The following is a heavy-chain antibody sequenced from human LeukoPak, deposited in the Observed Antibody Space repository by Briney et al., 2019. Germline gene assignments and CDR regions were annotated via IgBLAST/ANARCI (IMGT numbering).Heavy chain of an antibody. CDR2: IYYSGST. J-gene: IGHJ4*02. Sequence: SETLSLTCTVSGGSISSYYWSWIRQPPGKGLEWIGYIYYSGSTNYNPSLKSRVTISVDTSKNQFSLKLSSVTAADTAVYYCASWNDSSGYSHWGQGTLVTLSS. D-gene: IGHD3-22*01. CDR1: GGSISSYY. V-gene: IGHV4-59*01. CDR3: ASWNDSSGYSH.